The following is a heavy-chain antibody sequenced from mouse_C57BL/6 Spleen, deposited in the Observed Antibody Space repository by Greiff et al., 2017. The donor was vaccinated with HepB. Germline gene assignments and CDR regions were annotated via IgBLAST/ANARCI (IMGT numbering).Heavy chain of an antibody. CDR3: ERSGDGDSRNWFAY. CDR1: GYSFTGYY. CDR2: INPSTGGT. D-gene: IGHD2-13*01. J-gene: IGHJ3*01. V-gene: IGHV1-42*01. Sequence: EVQLQQSGPELVKPGASVKISCTASGYSFTGYYMNWVKQSPEKSLEWIGEINPSTGGTTSNQKFKAKATLPVDNSSSPAYRQLKRLTSEDAAVYDGERSGDGDSRNWFAYWGQGTLVTGSA.